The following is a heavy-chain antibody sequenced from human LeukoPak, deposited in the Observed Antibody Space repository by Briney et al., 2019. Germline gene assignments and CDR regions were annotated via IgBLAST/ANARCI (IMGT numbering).Heavy chain of an antibody. J-gene: IGHJ4*02. D-gene: IGHD1-26*01. CDR3: AREVVGATGDAFDY. CDR1: GYTFTGYG. Sequence: ASVKVSCKASGYTFTGYGISWVRQAPGQGLEWMGWINTNTGNPTYAQGFTGRFVFSLDTSVSTAYLQISSLKAEDTAVYYCAREVVGATGDAFDYWGQGTLVTVSS. CDR2: INTNTGNP. V-gene: IGHV7-4-1*02.